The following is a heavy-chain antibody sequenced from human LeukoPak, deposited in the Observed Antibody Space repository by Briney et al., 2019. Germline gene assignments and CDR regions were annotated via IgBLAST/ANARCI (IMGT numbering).Heavy chain of an antibody. Sequence: ASVKVSCKASGYTFIGYYMHWVRQAPGQGLEWMGWINPNSGGTDYAQKFQGRVTMARDTSISTAYMELSRLRSDDTAVYYCARFYGIAAGGQDAFWGQGTLVTVSS. V-gene: IGHV1-2*02. CDR1: GYTFIGYY. J-gene: IGHJ3*01. D-gene: IGHD6-13*01. CDR3: ARFYGIAAGGQDAF. CDR2: INPNSGGT.